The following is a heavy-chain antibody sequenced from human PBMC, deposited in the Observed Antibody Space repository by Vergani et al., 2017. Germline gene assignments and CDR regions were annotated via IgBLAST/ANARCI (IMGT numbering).Heavy chain of an antibody. Sequence: QVQLQESGPGLVKHPGNLSLNCAVSGGSLSGTNWWSRVRQAPGKGLEWIGEIYHSGSTNYNPSLKSRVTISVDKSMNQFSLKLSSVTAADTAVYDCASNGYYCLDYWGRGTLVTVSS. CDR2: IYHSGST. D-gene: IGHD3-22*01. J-gene: IGHJ4*02. CDR1: GGSLSGTNW. V-gene: IGHV4-4*03. CDR3: ASNGYYCLDY.